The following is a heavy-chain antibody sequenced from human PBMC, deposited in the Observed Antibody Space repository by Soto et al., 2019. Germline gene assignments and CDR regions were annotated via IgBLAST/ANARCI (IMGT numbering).Heavy chain of an antibody. V-gene: IGHV1-46*01. D-gene: IGHD4-4*01. CDR1: GYTFTSYY. Sequence: ASVKVSCKASGYTFTSYYMHWVRQAPGQGLEWMGIINPSGGSTSYAQKFQGRVTMTRDTSTSTVYMELSSLRSEDTAVYYCARDLAGLTTVLYFYGMDVWGQGTTVTVS. J-gene: IGHJ6*02. CDR3: ARDLAGLTTVLYFYGMDV. CDR2: INPSGGST.